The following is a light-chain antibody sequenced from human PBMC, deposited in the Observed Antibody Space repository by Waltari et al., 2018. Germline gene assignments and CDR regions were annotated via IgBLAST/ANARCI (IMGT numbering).Light chain of an antibody. CDR3: QYYGASRGPIT. V-gene: IGKV3-20*01. Sequence: EIVLTQSPGTLSLSPGETATLSCRASQSVSGSYLAWNQQKPGQAPRLLIYGASSRATGIPDRFSGSGSGTDLTLTISRLEPEDFGVYYCQYYGASRGPITFGQGTRLEIK. J-gene: IGKJ5*01. CDR1: QSVSGSY. CDR2: GAS.